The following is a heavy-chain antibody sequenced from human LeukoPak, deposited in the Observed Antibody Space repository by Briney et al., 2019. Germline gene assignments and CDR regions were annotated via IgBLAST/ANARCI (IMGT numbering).Heavy chain of an antibody. CDR2: IIPIFGTA. J-gene: IGHJ6*02. CDR3: ARDQKVYSSSWYWSPLNYYYYGMDV. D-gene: IGHD6-13*01. CDR1: GGTFSSYA. Sequence: SVKVSCKASGGTFSSYAISWVRQAPGQGLEWMGGIIPIFGTANYAQKFQGRVTITAVESTSTAYMELSSLRSEDTAVYYCARDQKVYSSSWYWSPLNYYYYGMDVWGQGTTVTVSS. V-gene: IGHV1-69*13.